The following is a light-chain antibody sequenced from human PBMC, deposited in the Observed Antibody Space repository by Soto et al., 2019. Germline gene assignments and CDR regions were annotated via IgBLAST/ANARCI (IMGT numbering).Light chain of an antibody. Sequence: EIVLTQSPGTLSLSPGERATLSCRASQSVSNSYLAWYPQKPGQAPRLLIYGASSRATGIPDRFSGRGSGTDFTLTIRRLEPENFAVYYRQQYGSSPSLTFGGGTKVDIK. CDR1: QSVSNSY. CDR2: GAS. V-gene: IGKV3-20*01. CDR3: QQYGSSPSLT. J-gene: IGKJ4*01.